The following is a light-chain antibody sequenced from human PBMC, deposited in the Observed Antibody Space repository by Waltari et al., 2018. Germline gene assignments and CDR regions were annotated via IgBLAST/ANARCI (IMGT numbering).Light chain of an antibody. J-gene: IGKJ3*01. CDR3: MQTVQIPFT. V-gene: IGKV2-28*01. Sequence: DIVMTQSPIYLPVIPGEPASISCRSSQSLLNSNGLYYLAWYLQKPGQSPQLLIYSGSNRASGVPDRFSGRGSGTDFTLEISRVEAEDAVVYYCMQTVQIPFTFGPGTKVEIK. CDR1: QSLLNSNGLYY. CDR2: SGS.